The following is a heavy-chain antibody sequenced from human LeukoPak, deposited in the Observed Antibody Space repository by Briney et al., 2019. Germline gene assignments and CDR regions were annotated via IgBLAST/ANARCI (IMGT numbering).Heavy chain of an antibody. J-gene: IGHJ5*02. V-gene: IGHV1-69*04. CDR2: IIPILGIA. Sequence: SVKVSCKASGGTFSSYAVSWVRQAPGQGLEWMGRIIPILGIANYAQKFQGRVTITADKSASTAYMELSSLRSEDTAVYYCARLTWFDPWGQGTLVTVSS. CDR3: ARLTWFDP. CDR1: GGTFSSYA.